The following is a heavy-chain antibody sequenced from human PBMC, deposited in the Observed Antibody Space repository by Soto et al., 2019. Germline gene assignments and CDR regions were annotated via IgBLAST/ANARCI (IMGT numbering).Heavy chain of an antibody. J-gene: IGHJ6*02. CDR3: AREESSSWHRGSSHYYGMDV. CDR2: TYYRSKWYN. D-gene: IGHD6-13*01. Sequence: SQTLSLTCAISGDSVSSNSAAWNWIRQSPSRGLEWLGRTYYRSKWYNDYAVSVKSRITINPDTSKNQFSLQLNSVTPEDTAVYYCAREESSSWHRGSSHYYGMDVWGQGTTVTVSS. CDR1: GDSVSSNSAA. V-gene: IGHV6-1*01.